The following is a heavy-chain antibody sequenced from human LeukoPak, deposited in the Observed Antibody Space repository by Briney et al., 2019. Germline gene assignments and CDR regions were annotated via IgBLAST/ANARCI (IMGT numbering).Heavy chain of an antibody. J-gene: IGHJ4*02. V-gene: IGHV3-30-3*01. CDR2: ISYDGSNK. D-gene: IGHD6-19*01. CDR1: GFTFSSYA. Sequence: GGSLRLSCAASGFTFSSYAMHWVRQAPGKGLEWVAVISYDGSNKYYADSVRGRFTISRDNSKNTLDLQMNSLRADDTAVYYCAKHSSGITVAGTIQYWGQGTLVTVSS. CDR3: AKHSSGITVAGTIQY.